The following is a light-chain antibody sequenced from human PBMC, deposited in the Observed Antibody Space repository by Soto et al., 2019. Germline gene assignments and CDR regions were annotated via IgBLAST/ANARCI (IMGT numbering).Light chain of an antibody. CDR2: DAS. V-gene: IGKV3D-20*02. CDR1: QSVSNDY. CDR3: QQRSNWPVT. Sequence: EIVLTQSPDTLSLSPGDRATLSCRASQSVSNDYVAWVQQKPGQAPRLLIYDASNRATGIPARFSGSESGTDFTLTISSLEPEDFAVYYCQQRSNWPVTFGPGTKVDIK. J-gene: IGKJ3*01.